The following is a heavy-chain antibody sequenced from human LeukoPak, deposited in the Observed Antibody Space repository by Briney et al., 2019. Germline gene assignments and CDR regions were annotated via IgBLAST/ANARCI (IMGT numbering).Heavy chain of an antibody. CDR2: ISLSGLT. J-gene: IGHJ4*02. Sequence: GTLSLTCGVSGGSITSTNWWSWVRQPPGQGLEWIGEISLSGLTNYNPSLKSRVTMALDKSKNHLSLNLTSVTAADTAVYCCSRENGALSPFGYWGQGTLVTVPS. V-gene: IGHV4-4*01. D-gene: IGHD2-8*01. CDR1: GGSITSTNW. CDR3: SRENGALSPFGY.